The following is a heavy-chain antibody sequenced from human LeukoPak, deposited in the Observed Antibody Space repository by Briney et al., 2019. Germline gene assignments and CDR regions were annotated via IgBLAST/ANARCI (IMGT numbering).Heavy chain of an antibody. V-gene: IGHV1-18*01. CDR1: GYTFTSYG. J-gene: IGHJ6*02. CDR2: ISAYNGNT. D-gene: IGHD2-2*01. Sequence: ASVKVSCKASGYTFTSYGISWVRQAPGQGLEWMGWISAYNGNTNYAQKLQGRVTMTTDTSTSTAYMELRSLRSDDTAVYYCARDDIVVVPAAMPYYYYYYGMDVWGQGTTVTVSS. CDR3: ARDDIVVVPAAMPYYYYYYGMDV.